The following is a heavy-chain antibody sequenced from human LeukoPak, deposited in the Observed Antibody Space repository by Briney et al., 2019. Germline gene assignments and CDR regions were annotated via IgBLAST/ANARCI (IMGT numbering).Heavy chain of an antibody. Sequence: GGSLRLSCAASGFSFSSYWMHWVRQAPGKGLGWVSRINNDGRITNYAESVKGGFTISRDNAKNTLYLQMNSLRGEATAVYYCARTASGFYSANWGQGTLVTVSS. V-gene: IGHV3-74*01. CDR3: ARTASGFYSAN. CDR2: INNDGRIT. J-gene: IGHJ4*02. D-gene: IGHD3-3*01. CDR1: GFSFSSYW.